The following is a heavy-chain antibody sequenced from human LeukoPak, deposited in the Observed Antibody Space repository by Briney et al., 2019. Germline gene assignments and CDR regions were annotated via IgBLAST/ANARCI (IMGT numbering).Heavy chain of an antibody. CDR1: GGSITSGRYY. D-gene: IGHD3-16*02. V-gene: IGHV4-39*01. J-gene: IGHJ4*02. Sequence: SETLSLTCAVSGGSITSGRYYWGWLRQPPGKGLEWIGSIYYSGSTSYNPSLRSRVTISVDTSKNQFPLRLSPATAADTGVYYCAWKTRYTAFALGGPGTLVTVSS. CDR3: AWKTRYTAFAL. CDR2: IYYSGST.